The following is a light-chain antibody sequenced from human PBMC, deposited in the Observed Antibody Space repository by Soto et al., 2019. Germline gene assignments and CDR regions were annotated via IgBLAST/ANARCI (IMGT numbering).Light chain of an antibody. Sequence: DVQMTQSPASLSASVGDRVTITCRASQSISKNLNWYQQKPGKVPRLLIYAASTLQSGVPSRFSGSGSGTDFTLTISSLQSEDFAVYYCQQYNDWPPITFGQATRLE. CDR1: QSISKN. CDR3: QQYNDWPPIT. V-gene: IGKV1-27*01. CDR2: AAS. J-gene: IGKJ5*01.